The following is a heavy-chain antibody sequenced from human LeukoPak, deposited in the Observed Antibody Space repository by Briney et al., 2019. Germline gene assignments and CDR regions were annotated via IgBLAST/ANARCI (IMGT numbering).Heavy chain of an antibody. D-gene: IGHD2-21*01. J-gene: IGHJ4*02. V-gene: IGHV3-11*01. CDR1: GFTFSDYY. CDR3: AKAPVTTCSGAYCYPFDY. CDR2: TSSSGTIE. Sequence: PGGSLRLSCAASGFTFSDYYMHWIRQAPGKGLEWISYTSSSGTIENYADSVKGRLTISRDNAKNSLYLQMNRLRAEDAAVYYCAKAPVTTCSGAYCYPFDYWGQGTLVTVSS.